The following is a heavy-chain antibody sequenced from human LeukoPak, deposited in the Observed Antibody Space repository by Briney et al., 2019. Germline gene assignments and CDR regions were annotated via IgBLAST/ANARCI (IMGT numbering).Heavy chain of an antibody. Sequence: GASVKVSCKASGYTFTCYYMHWVRQAPGQGLEWMGWINPNSGGTNYAQKFQGRVTMTRDTSISTAYMELSRLRSDDTAVYYCARDLLWFGELLERDYWGQGTLVTVSS. CDR3: ARDLLWFGELLERDY. J-gene: IGHJ4*02. D-gene: IGHD3-10*01. V-gene: IGHV1-2*02. CDR1: GYTFTCYY. CDR2: INPNSGGT.